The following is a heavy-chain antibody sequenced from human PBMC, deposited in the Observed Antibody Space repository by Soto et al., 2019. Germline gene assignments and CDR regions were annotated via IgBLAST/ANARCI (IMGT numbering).Heavy chain of an antibody. J-gene: IGHJ4*02. CDR1: GFTFSSYA. CDR2: ISGSGGST. Sequence: GSLRLSCAASGFTFSSYAMSWVRQAPGKGLEWVSAISGSGGSTYYADSAKGRFTISRDNSKNTLYLQMNSLRAEDTAVYYCAKTSSGWYFYFDYWGQGTLVTVSS. V-gene: IGHV3-23*01. CDR3: AKTSSGWYFYFDY. D-gene: IGHD6-19*01.